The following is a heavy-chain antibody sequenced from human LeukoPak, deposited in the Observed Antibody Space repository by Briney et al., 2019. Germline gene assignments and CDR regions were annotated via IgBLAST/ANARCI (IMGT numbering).Heavy chain of an antibody. CDR3: AREENPQGGGSYFSRYFDL. CDR2: IYYSGST. V-gene: IGHV4-59*01. D-gene: IGHD1-26*01. Sequence: SETLSLTCTVSGGSISSYYWSWIRQPPGMGLEWIGYIYYSGSTNYNPSLKSRVTISVDTSKNQFSLKLSSVTAADTAVYYCAREENPQGGGSYFSRYFDLWGRGTLVTVSS. CDR1: GGSISSYY. J-gene: IGHJ2*01.